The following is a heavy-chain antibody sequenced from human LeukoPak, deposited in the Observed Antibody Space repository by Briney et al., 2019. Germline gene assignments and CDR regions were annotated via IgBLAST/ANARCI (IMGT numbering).Heavy chain of an antibody. Sequence: SETLSLTCTVSGGSISSGDYYWSWIRQPPGKGLEWIGYIYYSGSTYYNPSLKSRLTISVDTSKNQLSLRLSSVTAADTAVYYCAREGVVGATTPFDYWGQGTLVTVSS. CDR3: AREGVVGATTPFDY. CDR1: GGSISSGDYY. CDR2: IYYSGST. J-gene: IGHJ4*02. D-gene: IGHD1-26*01. V-gene: IGHV4-30-4*08.